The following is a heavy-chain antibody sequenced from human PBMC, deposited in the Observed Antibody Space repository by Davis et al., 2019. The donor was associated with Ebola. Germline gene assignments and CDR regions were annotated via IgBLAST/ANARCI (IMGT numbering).Heavy chain of an antibody. CDR1: GGPFNIIA. J-gene: IGHJ6*02. CDR3: ARGPQAIVVVPASTPNYYGMDV. V-gene: IGHV1-2*04. D-gene: IGHD2-2*01. CDR2: INPNSGGT. Sequence: ASVKVSCKASGGPFNIIAITWVRQAPGQGLEWMGWINPNSGGTNYAQKFQGWVTMTRDTSISTAYMELSRLRSDDTAVYYCARGPQAIVVVPASTPNYYGMDVWGQGTTVTVSS.